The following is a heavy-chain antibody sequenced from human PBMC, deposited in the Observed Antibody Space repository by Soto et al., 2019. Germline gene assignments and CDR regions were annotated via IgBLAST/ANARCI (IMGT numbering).Heavy chain of an antibody. V-gene: IGHV1-18*01. D-gene: IGHD3-16*01. CDR3: ARMGDGPYYYYGMDV. CDR2: INGYNGNA. CDR1: GYTFTTYG. Sequence: QVQLVQSGAEVKKPGASVTVSCKASGYTFTTYGVSWVRQAPGQGLEWLGWINGYNGNAKYAENLQGRVTMTTDTATGTAYMELRSLRSDDTAVYYCARMGDGPYYYYGMDVWGQGTTVTVSS. J-gene: IGHJ6*02.